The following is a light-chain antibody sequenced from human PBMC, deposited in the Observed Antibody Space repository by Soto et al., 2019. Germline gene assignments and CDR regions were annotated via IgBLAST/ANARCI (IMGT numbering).Light chain of an antibody. CDR2: DAS. Sequence: DIQMTQSPSTLSASVGDRVTITCRASQSISSWLAWYQQKPGKAPKLLIYDASSLESGVPSRFGGSGSGTEFTLTISSLQTDDFATSYCQQYNSYSYTFGQGTKLEIK. CDR3: QQYNSYSYT. V-gene: IGKV1-5*01. CDR1: QSISSW. J-gene: IGKJ2*01.